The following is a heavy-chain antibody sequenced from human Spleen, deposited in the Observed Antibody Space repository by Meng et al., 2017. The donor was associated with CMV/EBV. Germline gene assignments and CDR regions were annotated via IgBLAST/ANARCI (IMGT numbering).Heavy chain of an antibody. CDR1: GFTFSGYW. CDR2: INGDGSTT. D-gene: IGHD2-2*01. V-gene: IGHV3-74*01. CDR3: ARDRYCSSTTCFNYYYYGMDV. Sequence: GESLKISCAASGFTFSGYWMHWVRQAPGKGLVWVARINGDGSTTTYADSVKGRFTISRDNAKNTLYLQMNSLRAEDTAVYYCARDRYCSSTTCFNYYYYGMDVWGQGTTVTVSS. J-gene: IGHJ6*02.